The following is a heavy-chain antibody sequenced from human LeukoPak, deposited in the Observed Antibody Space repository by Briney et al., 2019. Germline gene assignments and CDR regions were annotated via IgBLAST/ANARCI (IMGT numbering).Heavy chain of an antibody. J-gene: IGHJ5*02. D-gene: IGHD1-1*01. CDR3: ARPTGLEPPGPYRGFDP. V-gene: IGHV3-48*04. CDR1: GFTFTSYS. Sequence: GGSLRLSCAASGFTFTSYSMSWIRQAPGKGLEWVSYISSSGSTIYYADSVKGRFTISRDNAKNSLYLQMNSLRAEDTAVYYCARPTGLEPPGPYRGFDPWGQGMLVTISS. CDR2: ISSSGSTI.